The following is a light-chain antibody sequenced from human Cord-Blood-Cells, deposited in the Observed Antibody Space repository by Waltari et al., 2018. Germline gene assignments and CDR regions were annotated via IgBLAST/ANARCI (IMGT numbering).Light chain of an antibody. V-gene: IGKV3-11*01. CDR2: GAS. CDR1: QRVSSY. Sequence: EIVLTQSPATLSLSPGERATLSCRASQRVSSYLAWYQQKPGQAPRLLSYGASNRATGIPARFSGSGSGTDCTLTISSLEPEDFAVYYCQQRSNWPPITFGQGTRLEIK. CDR3: QQRSNWPPIT. J-gene: IGKJ5*01.